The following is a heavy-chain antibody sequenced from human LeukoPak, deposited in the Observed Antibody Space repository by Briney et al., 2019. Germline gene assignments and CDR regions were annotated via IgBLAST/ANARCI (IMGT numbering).Heavy chain of an antibody. CDR3: ARGVEPLAANTLAY. Sequence: GGSLRLSCAASGITVITNDMTWVRQAPGKGLEWVSVLYRDGNTKYADSVQGRFTISRDNSKNPLYLEMNSLSPDDTAVYYCARGVEPLAANTLAYWGQGTLVTVSS. V-gene: IGHV3-53*01. CDR2: LYRDGNT. CDR1: GITVITND. J-gene: IGHJ4*02. D-gene: IGHD1-14*01.